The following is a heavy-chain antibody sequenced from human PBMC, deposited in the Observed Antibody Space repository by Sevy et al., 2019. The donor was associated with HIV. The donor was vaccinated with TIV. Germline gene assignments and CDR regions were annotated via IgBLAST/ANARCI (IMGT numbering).Heavy chain of an antibody. CDR2: IRYDGTTK. CDR3: AKLGSTTLTTSDAFDI. CDR1: GFTFSSSG. V-gene: IGHV3-30*02. J-gene: IGHJ3*02. Sequence: GGSLRLSCAVSGFTFSSSGMHWVRQAPGKGLEWVTFIRYDGTTKYYADSVKGRFTISRDNSKSTLYLQMNSLRDEDTGVYFCAKLGSTTLTTSDAFDIWGQGTLVTVSS. D-gene: IGHD4-17*01.